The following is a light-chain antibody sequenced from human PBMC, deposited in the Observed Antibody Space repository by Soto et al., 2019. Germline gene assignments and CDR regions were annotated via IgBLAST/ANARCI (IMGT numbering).Light chain of an antibody. CDR2: EVS. CDR1: SSDVGGYNY. V-gene: IGLV2-14*01. CDR3: SSYTSENTYV. J-gene: IGLJ1*01. Sequence: QSALTQPASVSGSPGQSITISCTGTSSDVGGYNYVSWYQQHPGKAPKLMIYEVSNRPSGVSNRFSGSKSGNTASLTISGLQADDEADYYCSSYTSENTYVFGTGTKLTVL.